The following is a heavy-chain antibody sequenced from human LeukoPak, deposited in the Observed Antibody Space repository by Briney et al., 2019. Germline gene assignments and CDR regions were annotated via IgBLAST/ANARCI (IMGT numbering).Heavy chain of an antibody. CDR1: GGSISSYY. V-gene: IGHV4-59*12. D-gene: IGHD5-18*01. CDR2: IYYSGST. J-gene: IGHJ6*02. CDR3: GRYSYGYGMDV. Sequence: SETLSLTCTVSGGSISSYYWSWIRQPPGKGLEWIGYIYYSGSTNYNPSLKSRVTISVDTSKNQFSLKLSSVTAADTAVYYCGRYSYGYGMDVWGQGTTVTVSS.